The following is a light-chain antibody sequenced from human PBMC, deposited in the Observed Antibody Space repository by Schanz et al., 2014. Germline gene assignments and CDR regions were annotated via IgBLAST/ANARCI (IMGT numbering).Light chain of an antibody. CDR2: AAS. CDR3: QQLSSSPYT. J-gene: IGKJ2*01. Sequence: DIQMTQSPPTLSASVGDRVTITCRASEDITVFLAWYQQRPGQAPKLLIYAASILQSGVPSRFSGSGSGTEFSLTISSLQPEDFTSYYCQQLSSSPYTFGHGTRLEI. CDR1: EDITVF. V-gene: IGKV1-9*01.